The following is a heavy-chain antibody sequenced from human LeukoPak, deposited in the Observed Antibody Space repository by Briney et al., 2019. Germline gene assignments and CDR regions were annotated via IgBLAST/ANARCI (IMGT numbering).Heavy chain of an antibody. V-gene: IGHV4-61*02. CDR3: ASRKLGNDY. Sequence: SETLSLTCTVSGGSISSGTYDWSWIRQPAGKGLEWIGRIFASGSTHYNPSLKSRVAISVDTSKNQFSLKLSSVTAADTAVYYCASRKLGNDYWGQGTLVTVSS. J-gene: IGHJ4*02. CDR1: GGSISSGTYD. CDR2: IFASGST. D-gene: IGHD7-27*01.